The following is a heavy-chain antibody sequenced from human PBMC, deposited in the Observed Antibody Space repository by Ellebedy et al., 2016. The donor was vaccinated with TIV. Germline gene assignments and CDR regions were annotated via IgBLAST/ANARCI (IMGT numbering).Heavy chain of an antibody. J-gene: IGHJ6*02. V-gene: IGHV5-51*01. CDR3: ARDTASGMDV. CDR1: GYSFTSYW. Sequence: KVSCKGSGYSFTSYWIGWVRQMPGKGLEWMGSIYPGDSDTSYSPSFQGQVTISADKSISTAYLQWSSLKASDTAMYYCARDTASGMDVWGQGTTVTVSS. D-gene: IGHD5-18*01. CDR2: IYPGDSDT.